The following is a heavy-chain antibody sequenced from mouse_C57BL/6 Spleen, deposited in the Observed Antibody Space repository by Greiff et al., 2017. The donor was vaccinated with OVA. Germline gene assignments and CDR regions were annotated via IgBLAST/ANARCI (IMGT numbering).Heavy chain of an antibody. J-gene: IGHJ3*01. CDR2: ISDGGSYT. Sequence: EVKLMESGGGLVKPGGSLKLSCAASGFTFSSYAMSWVRQTPEKRLEWVATISDGGSYTYYPDNVKGRFTISRDNAKNNLYLQMSHLKSEDTAMYYCARGPLTTVVDTFAYWGQGTLVTVAA. V-gene: IGHV5-4*03. CDR1: GFTFSSYA. D-gene: IGHD1-1*01. CDR3: ARGPLTTVVDTFAY.